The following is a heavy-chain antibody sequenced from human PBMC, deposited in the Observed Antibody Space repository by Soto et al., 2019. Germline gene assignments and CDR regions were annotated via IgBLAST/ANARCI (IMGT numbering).Heavy chain of an antibody. V-gene: IGHV1-18*01. CDR1: GYTFTSYG. CDR2: INAYNGNT. J-gene: IGHJ5*02. CDR3: ARVLPPFDP. Sequence: QVQLVQSGAEVKKPGASVKVSCKASGYTFTSYGISWVRQAPGQGLEWMGWINAYNGNTNYAQKLQGRVTMTTDTSTSTAYIDLTSLRSHDAALYYCARVLPPFDPLGQGTLVTVSS.